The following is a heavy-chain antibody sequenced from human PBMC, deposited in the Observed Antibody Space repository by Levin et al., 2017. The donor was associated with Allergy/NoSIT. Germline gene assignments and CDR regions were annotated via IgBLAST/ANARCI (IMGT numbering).Heavy chain of an antibody. Sequence: GESLKISCQASGYTFPGYYVHWVRQAPGQGLEWVGWIDPFSGDTNYAQKVQGKVTMTRDTMNTAYLELSRMNSEDTAVYHCARLPPHYQLQENPPKDFYYGLNAGGQGTTVIVSS. CDR1: GYTFPGYY. V-gene: IGHV1-2*02. J-gene: IGHJ6*02. D-gene: IGHD2-2*01. CDR2: IDPFSGDT. CDR3: ARLPPHYQLQENPPKDFYYGLNA.